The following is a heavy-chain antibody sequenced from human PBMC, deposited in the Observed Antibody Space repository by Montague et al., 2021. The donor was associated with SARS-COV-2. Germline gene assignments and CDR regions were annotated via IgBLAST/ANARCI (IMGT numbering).Heavy chain of an antibody. D-gene: IGHD5-24*01. CDR3: ARVFPRWLQFDPYFDY. Sequence: SETLSLTCTVSGGSISSYYWSWIRQPPGKGLGWIGYINYSGSTNYNPSLKSRVTISVDTSKNQFSLKLSSVTAADTAVYYCARVFPRWLQFDPYFDYWGQGTLVTVSS. J-gene: IGHJ4*02. V-gene: IGHV4-59*01. CDR2: INYSGST. CDR1: GGSISSYY.